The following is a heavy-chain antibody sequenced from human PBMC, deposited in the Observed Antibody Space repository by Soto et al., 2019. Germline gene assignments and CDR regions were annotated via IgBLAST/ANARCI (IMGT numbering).Heavy chain of an antibody. V-gene: IGHV1-18*01. Sequence: QVQLVQSGAEVKKPGASVKVSCKASGYTFISYGISWVRQAPGQGLDWMGWISVYNGNTNYAQKFQGRVTMTKDTSPPSADMERRSRRTDDTAVYYCARGLVNDLEALNWCDPWGQGTLVTVSS. D-gene: IGHD6-6*01. CDR3: ARGLVNDLEALNWCDP. J-gene: IGHJ5*02. CDR2: ISVYNGNT. CDR1: GYTFISYG.